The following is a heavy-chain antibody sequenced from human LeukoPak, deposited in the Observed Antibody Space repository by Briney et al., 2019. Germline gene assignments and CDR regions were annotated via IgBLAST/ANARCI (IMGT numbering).Heavy chain of an antibody. D-gene: IGHD2/OR15-2a*01. J-gene: IGHJ4*02. V-gene: IGHV4-4*02. CDR1: GVSISSNLW. Sequence: SGTLSLTCAVSGVSISSNLWWTWVRQPPGKGLEWIAEIHHSGSINYNPSLKSRVTISVDTSKNQFSLKLSSVTAADTAVYYCARARYYRFDYWGQGTLVTVSS. CDR2: IHHSGSI. CDR3: ARARYYRFDY.